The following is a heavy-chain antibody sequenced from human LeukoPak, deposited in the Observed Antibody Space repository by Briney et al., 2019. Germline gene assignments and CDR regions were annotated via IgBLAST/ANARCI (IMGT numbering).Heavy chain of an antibody. CDR2: IYSGGST. CDR3: ARASVLSTGTTSGDAFDI. Sequence: PGGSLRLSCAASGFTVSSNYMSWVRQAPGKGLEWVSVIYSGGSTYYADSVKGRFTISRDNSKNTLYLQMNSPRAEDTAVYYCARASVLSTGTTSGDAFDIWGQGTMVTVSS. J-gene: IGHJ3*02. V-gene: IGHV3-53*01. CDR1: GFTVSSNY. D-gene: IGHD1-1*01.